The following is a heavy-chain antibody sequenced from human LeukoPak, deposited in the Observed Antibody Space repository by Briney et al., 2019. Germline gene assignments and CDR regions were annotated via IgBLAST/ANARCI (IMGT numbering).Heavy chain of an antibody. CDR2: INSDGSST. Sequence: GGSLRLSCAASGFIFSSYWMHWVRQAPGKGLVWVSRINSDGSSTSYADSVKGRFTISRDNAKNTLYLQMDSLRAEDTAVYYCARSTGGVLRFLEWLLGDAFDIWGQGTMVTVSS. CDR1: GFIFSSYW. D-gene: IGHD3-3*01. V-gene: IGHV3-74*01. CDR3: ARSTGGVLRFLEWLLGDAFDI. J-gene: IGHJ3*02.